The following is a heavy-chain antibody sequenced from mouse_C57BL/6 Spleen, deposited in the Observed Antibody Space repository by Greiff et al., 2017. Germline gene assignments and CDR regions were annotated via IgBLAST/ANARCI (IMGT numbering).Heavy chain of an antibody. CDR1: GFTFSDFY. D-gene: IGHD2-10*01. Sequence: EVKLVESGGGLVQSGRSLRLSCATSGFTFSDFYMEWVRQAPGKGLEWIAASRNKANDYTTEYSASVKGRFIVSRDTSQSILYLQMNALRAEDTAIYYCARVPAYYGNLYWYFDVWGTGTTVTVSS. CDR3: ARVPAYYGNLYWYFDV. V-gene: IGHV7-1*01. J-gene: IGHJ1*03. CDR2: SRNKANDYTT.